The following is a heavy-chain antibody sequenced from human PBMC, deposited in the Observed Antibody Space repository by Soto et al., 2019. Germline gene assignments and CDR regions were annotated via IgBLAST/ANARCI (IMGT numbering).Heavy chain of an antibody. CDR3: AKDHQALVAAPFDY. Sequence: EVQLLESGGCLVQPGGSLRLSCAAAGFTFSSYAMSWVRQAPGKGLEWVSAISGSGGSTYYADSVKGRFTISRDNSKNTLYLQMNSLRAEDTAVYYCAKDHQALVAAPFDYWGQGTLVTVSS. CDR2: ISGSGGST. CDR1: GFTFSSYA. D-gene: IGHD2-15*01. J-gene: IGHJ4*02. V-gene: IGHV3-23*01.